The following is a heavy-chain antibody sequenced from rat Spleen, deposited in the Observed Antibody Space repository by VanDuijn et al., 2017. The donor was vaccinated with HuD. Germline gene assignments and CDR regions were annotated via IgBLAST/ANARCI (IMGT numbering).Heavy chain of an antibody. D-gene: IGHD1-9*01. V-gene: IGHV5S13*01. Sequence: EVQLVESGGGLVQPGRSLKLSCVASGFTFSHYGMAWVRQAPTKGLECVAYISTGGGITYYRDSVKGRFTISRDNAKSTLYLQMDSLRSEDTATYYCAGRRDYGYTPFDYWGQGVMVTVSS. J-gene: IGHJ2*01. CDR1: GFTFSHYG. CDR3: AGRRDYGYTPFDY. CDR2: ISTGGGIT.